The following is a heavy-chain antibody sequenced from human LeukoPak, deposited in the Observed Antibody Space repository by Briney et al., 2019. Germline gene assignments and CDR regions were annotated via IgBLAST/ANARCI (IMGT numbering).Heavy chain of an antibody. CDR3: ARARDILTGYYTPTRYYYYGMDV. CDR2: INHSGST. V-gene: IGHV4-34*01. CDR1: GGSFSGYY. Sequence: PSETLSLTCAVYGGSFSGYYWSWIRQPPGKGLEWIGEINHSGSTNYNPFLKSRVTIPVDTSKNQFSLKLSSVTAADTAVYYCARARDILTGYYTPTRYYYYGMDVWGQGTTVTVSS. D-gene: IGHD3-9*01. J-gene: IGHJ6*02.